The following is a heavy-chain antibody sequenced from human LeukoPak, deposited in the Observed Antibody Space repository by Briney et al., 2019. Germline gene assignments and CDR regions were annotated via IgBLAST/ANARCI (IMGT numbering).Heavy chain of an antibody. J-gene: IGHJ3*02. Sequence: SETRSLTCSVSGGSISSYYWSWIRQPPGKGLECIGYIHYSGSTNYNPSLKSRVTISVDTSKNQFSLKLSSVTAADTAVYYCARGGGDAFDIWGQGTMVTVSS. D-gene: IGHD3-16*01. V-gene: IGHV4-59*08. CDR1: GGSISSYY. CDR2: IHYSGST. CDR3: ARGGGDAFDI.